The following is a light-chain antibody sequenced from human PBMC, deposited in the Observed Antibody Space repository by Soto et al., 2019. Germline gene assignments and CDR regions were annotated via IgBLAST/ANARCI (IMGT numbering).Light chain of an antibody. V-gene: IGKV4-1*01. CDR2: WAS. J-gene: IGKJ2*01. Sequence: DIVMTQSPDSLAVSLGERATINCKSSQSVLYSSNNNKYLAWYQQKPGQPPKLLIYWASTRESGVPDRFSGSGSGTDFTLTISSLQAEDVAVYYCQQYYSPPHTFGQGTKLEIK. CDR3: QQYYSPPHT. CDR1: QSVLYSSNNNKY.